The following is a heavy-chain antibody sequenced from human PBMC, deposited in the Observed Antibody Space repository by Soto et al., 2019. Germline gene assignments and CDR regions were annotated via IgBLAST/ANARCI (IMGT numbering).Heavy chain of an antibody. Sequence: QVQLVQSGAEVKRPGSSVKVSCKTSGGLLSSYAISWVRQAPGQGLEWMGGSIPTFGTTVYAQNFQGRVSITADTSTGTAYFELRGLRSQDTAVYYCARGINDYYDGTGPSWDDAFDIWGQGTMVTVSS. CDR3: ARGINDYYDGTGPSWDDAFDI. D-gene: IGHD3-22*01. V-gene: IGHV1-69*06. J-gene: IGHJ3*02. CDR1: GGLLSSYA. CDR2: SIPTFGTT.